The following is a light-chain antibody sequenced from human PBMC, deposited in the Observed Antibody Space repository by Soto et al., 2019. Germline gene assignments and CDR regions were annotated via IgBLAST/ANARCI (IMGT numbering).Light chain of an antibody. CDR1: QSISGA. V-gene: IGKV3-15*01. Sequence: EVVMTQSPATLSVSPGGRATLSCRASQSISGALAWYQQKPGQAPRLLIYGASTRAPGFPARFSGSGSGTDFTLTISSLQSEDFAVYYCQQYDNWPWTFGQGTKVEIK. CDR3: QQYDNWPWT. CDR2: GAS. J-gene: IGKJ1*01.